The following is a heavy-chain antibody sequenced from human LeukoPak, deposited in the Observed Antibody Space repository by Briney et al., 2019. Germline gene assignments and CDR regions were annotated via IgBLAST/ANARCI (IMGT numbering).Heavy chain of an antibody. D-gene: IGHD3-22*01. V-gene: IGHV3-23*01. Sequence: GGSLRLSCAASGFTFSSYAMSWVRQAPGKGLEWVSGISGSGGSTYYADSVKGRFTISRDNSKNTLYLQMNSLRAEDTAVYYCAKDLPHYYDSSGYYSYNWFDPWGQGTLVTVSS. J-gene: IGHJ5*02. CDR3: AKDLPHYYDSSGYYSYNWFDP. CDR2: ISGSGGST. CDR1: GFTFSSYA.